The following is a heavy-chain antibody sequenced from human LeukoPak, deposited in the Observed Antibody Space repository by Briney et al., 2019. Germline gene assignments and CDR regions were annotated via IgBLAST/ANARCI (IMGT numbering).Heavy chain of an antibody. CDR2: ISPTGSTT. V-gene: IGHV3-74*01. D-gene: IGHD6-6*01. CDR3: ARGPNSNWSGLDF. CDR1: GFFFSGHW. J-gene: IGHJ4*02. Sequence: GGSLRLSCTASGFFFSGHWMHWARQLPGKGLVWVSRISPTGSTTSYADSVKGRFTVSRDNAKNTLYLQVNNLRAEDTAVYYCARGPNSNWSGLDFWGQGTLLTVSS.